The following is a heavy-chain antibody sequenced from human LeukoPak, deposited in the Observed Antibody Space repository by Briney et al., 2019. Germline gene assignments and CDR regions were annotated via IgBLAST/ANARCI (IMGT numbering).Heavy chain of an antibody. CDR3: ARVRYYYDSSHD. CDR1: GGSISSGYH. J-gene: IGHJ4*02. V-gene: IGHV4-38-2*02. D-gene: IGHD3-22*01. CDR2: IYHSGST. Sequence: WETLSLTCTVSGGSISSGYHWGWIRQPPGKGLEWIGTIYHSGSTYYNPSLKSRVTISVDTSKNQFSLRLSSVTAADTAFYYCARVRYYYDSSHDWGQGTLVTVSS.